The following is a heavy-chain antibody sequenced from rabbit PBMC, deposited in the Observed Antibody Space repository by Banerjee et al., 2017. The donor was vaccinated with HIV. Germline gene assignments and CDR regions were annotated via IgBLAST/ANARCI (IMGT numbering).Heavy chain of an antibody. V-gene: IGHV1S7*01. J-gene: IGHJ2*01. CDR3: ARNYVNVFDP. Sequence: QLVESGGGLVQPGGSPKLSCKASGFDFSTYSMSWVRQAPGKGLEWIGYIVPIFGVTYYANWVNGRFTISSHNAQNTLYLQLNSLTAADTATYFCARNYVNVFDPWGPGTLVTVS. CDR1: GFDFSTYS. D-gene: IGHD1-1*01. CDR2: IVPIFGVT.